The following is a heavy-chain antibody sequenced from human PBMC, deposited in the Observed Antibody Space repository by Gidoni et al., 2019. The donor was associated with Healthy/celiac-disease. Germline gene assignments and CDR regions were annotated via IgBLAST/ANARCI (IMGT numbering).Heavy chain of an antibody. D-gene: IGHD3-22*01. V-gene: IGHV3-30-3*01. CDR1: GFTFSSYA. Sequence: QVQLVESGGGVVQPGRSLRLSCAASGFTFSSYAMHWVRQSPCKGLEWVAVISYDGSNKYYADSVKGRFTISRDNSKNTLYLQMNSLRAEDTAVYYCARDKRPGYYDSSGFWFDPWGQGTLVTVSS. CDR2: ISYDGSNK. CDR3: ARDKRPGYYDSSGFWFDP. J-gene: IGHJ5*02.